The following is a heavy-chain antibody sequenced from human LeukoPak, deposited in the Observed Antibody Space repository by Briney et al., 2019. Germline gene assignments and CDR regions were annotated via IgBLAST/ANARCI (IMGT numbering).Heavy chain of an antibody. CDR3: AIYHLKGGYFDY. CDR1: GYTLTELS. Sequence: ASVKVSCKVSGYTLTELSMHWVRQAPGKGLEWMGGLDPEDGETIYAQKFQGRVTMTEDTSTDTAYMELSSLRSEDTAVYYCAIYHLKGGYFDYWGQGTLVTVSS. J-gene: IGHJ4*02. CDR2: LDPEDGET. V-gene: IGHV1-24*01. D-gene: IGHD2-2*02.